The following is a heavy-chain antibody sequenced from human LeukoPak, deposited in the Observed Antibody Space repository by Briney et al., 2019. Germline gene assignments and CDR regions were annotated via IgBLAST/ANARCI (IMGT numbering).Heavy chain of an antibody. CDR2: IGNDSGNT. J-gene: IGHJ4*02. CDR1: GFTLSDYS. CDR3: ARDYKYVFDN. Sequence: GGSLRLSCAPSGFTLSDYSLNWVRPAPRKGLEWISYIGNDSGNTTYADSVKGRFTIPGDKAKNSLYLQMNSLRVEETAVYYCARDYKYVFDNWGQGTLVTVSS. D-gene: IGHD5-24*01. V-gene: IGHV3-48*01.